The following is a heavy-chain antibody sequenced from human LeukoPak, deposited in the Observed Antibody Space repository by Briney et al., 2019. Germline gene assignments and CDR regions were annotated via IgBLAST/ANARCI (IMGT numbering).Heavy chain of an antibody. Sequence: PSETLSLTCTVSGGSISSSSYYWGWIRQPPGKGLEWIGSIYYSGSTNYNPSLKSRVTISVDTSKNQFSLKLSSVTAADTAVYYCARGRLGAVADRWGQGTLVTVSS. V-gene: IGHV4-39*07. CDR1: GGSISSSSYY. J-gene: IGHJ4*02. CDR2: IYYSGST. CDR3: ARGRLGAVADR. D-gene: IGHD2-21*01.